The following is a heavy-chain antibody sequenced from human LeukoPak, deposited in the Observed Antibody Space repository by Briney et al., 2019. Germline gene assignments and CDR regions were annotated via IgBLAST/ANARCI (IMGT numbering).Heavy chain of an antibody. J-gene: IGHJ6*02. V-gene: IGHV4-39*07. CDR1: GGSISSSSYY. CDR3: ARVEQQLGYYYYGMDV. D-gene: IGHD6-13*01. CDR2: MFSGGST. Sequence: SETLSLTCTVPGGSISSSSYYWGWIRQPPGKGLEWIGSMFSGGSTNYNPSLKSRVTISVDTSKNQFSLKLSSVTAADTAVYYCARVEQQLGYYYYGMDVWGQGTTVTVSS.